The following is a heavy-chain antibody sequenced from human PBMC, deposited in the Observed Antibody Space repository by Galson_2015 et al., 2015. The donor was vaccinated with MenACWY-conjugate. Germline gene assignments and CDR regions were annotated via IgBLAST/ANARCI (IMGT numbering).Heavy chain of an antibody. CDR1: GFTFSSYW. V-gene: IGHV3-7*03. J-gene: IGHJ4*02. CDR2: IKQDGSEK. Sequence: SLRLSCAASGFTFSSYWMSWVRQAPGKGLEWVANIKQDGSEKYYVDSVKGRFTISRGNAKNSLYLQMNSLRAEDTAVYYCAREYKGTEQWLFDFDYWGQGTLVTVSS. D-gene: IGHD6-19*01. CDR3: AREYKGTEQWLFDFDY.